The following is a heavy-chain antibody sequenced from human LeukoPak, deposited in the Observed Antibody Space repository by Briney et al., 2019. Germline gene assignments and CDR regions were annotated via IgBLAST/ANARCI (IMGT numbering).Heavy chain of an antibody. CDR1: GGSFGGYY. CDR3: ARTQVRTGMDV. Sequence: SETLSLTCAVYGGSFGGYYWSWIRQPPGKGLEWIGEINHSGSTNYNPSLKSRVTISVDTSKNQFSLKLSSVTAADTAVYYCARTQVRTGMDVWGKGTTVTISS. D-gene: IGHD4/OR15-4a*01. V-gene: IGHV4-34*01. J-gene: IGHJ6*04. CDR2: INHSGST.